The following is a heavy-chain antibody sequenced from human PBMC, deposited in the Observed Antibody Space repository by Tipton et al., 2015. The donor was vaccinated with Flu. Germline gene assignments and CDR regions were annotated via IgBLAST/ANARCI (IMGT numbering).Heavy chain of an antibody. CDR3: ARRDYSNYVSDPKNWFDP. Sequence: TLSLTCTVSGDSIRSSNYYWGWIRQPPGKGLEWIGNIFHSGNMYHNPSLKSRATISVDTSKNQFSLKLSSVTAADTAVYFCARRDYSNYVSDPKNWFDPWGQGTLVTVSS. V-gene: IGHV4-39*07. J-gene: IGHJ5*02. CDR1: GDSIRSSNYY. CDR2: IFHSGNM. D-gene: IGHD4-11*01.